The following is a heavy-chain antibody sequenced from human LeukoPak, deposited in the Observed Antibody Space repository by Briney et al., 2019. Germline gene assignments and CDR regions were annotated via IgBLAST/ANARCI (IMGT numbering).Heavy chain of an antibody. Sequence: SETLSLTCAVYGGSFSGYYWSWIRQPPGKGLEWIGEINHSGSTNYSPSLKSRVTISVDTSKNQFSLKLSSVTAADTAVYYCARGERYDSSGYYYRADYYYYMDVWGKGTTVTVSS. D-gene: IGHD3-22*01. J-gene: IGHJ6*03. CDR1: GGSFSGYY. CDR2: INHSGST. CDR3: ARGERYDSSGYYYRADYYYYMDV. V-gene: IGHV4-34*01.